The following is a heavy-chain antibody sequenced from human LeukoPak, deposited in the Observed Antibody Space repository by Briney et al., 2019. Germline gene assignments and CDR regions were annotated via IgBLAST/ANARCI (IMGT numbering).Heavy chain of an antibody. D-gene: IGHD3-22*01. Sequence: GRSLRLSCAVSGFTFDDYAMHWVRQAPGKGLEWVSGISWNSGSIGYADSVKGRFTISRDNAKNSLYLQMNSLRAEDTALYYCAKAVGPDFYYYDSSAGDAFDIWGQGTMVTVSS. CDR2: ISWNSGSI. J-gene: IGHJ3*02. CDR3: AKAVGPDFYYYDSSAGDAFDI. CDR1: GFTFDDYA. V-gene: IGHV3-9*01.